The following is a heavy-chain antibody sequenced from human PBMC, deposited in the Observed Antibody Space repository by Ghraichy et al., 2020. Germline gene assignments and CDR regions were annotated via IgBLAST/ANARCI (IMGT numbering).Heavy chain of an antibody. J-gene: IGHJ3*02. CDR3: ARNIRYCSGGSCYPGSFDI. D-gene: IGHD2-15*01. CDR1: GYSFISYD. CDR2: MNPNSGNT. Sequence: ASVKVSCKASGYSFISYDINWVRQATGQGLEWMGWMNPNSGNTGYAQKFQGRVTMTRNTSISTAYMELSSLRSEDTAVYYCARNIRYCSGGSCYPGSFDIWGQGTVVTVSS. V-gene: IGHV1-8*01.